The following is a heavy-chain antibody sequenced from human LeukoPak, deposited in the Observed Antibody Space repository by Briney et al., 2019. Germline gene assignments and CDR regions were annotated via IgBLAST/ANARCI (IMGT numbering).Heavy chain of an antibody. CDR1: GGSISSYY. Sequence: PSETLSLTCTVSGGSISSYYWSWIRQPPGKGLEWIGYIHYSGTTNYNPSLKGRVTISVDTSKNQFSLEVTSVTPADTAVYYCARDTAMVGFDYWGQGTLVIVSS. CDR3: ARDTAMVGFDY. CDR2: IHYSGTT. D-gene: IGHD5-18*01. V-gene: IGHV4-59*01. J-gene: IGHJ4*02.